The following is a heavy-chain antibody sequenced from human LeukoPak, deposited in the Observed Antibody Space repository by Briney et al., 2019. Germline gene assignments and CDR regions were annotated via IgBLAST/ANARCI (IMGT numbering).Heavy chain of an antibody. CDR1: GYTLTELS. CDR2: FDPEDGET. D-gene: IGHD6-13*01. CDR3: ATVNFRSWYLFDY. V-gene: IGHV1-24*01. Sequence: ASVKVSCKVSGYTLTELSMHWVRQAPGKGLEWIGGFDPEDGETIYAQKFQGRVTMTEDTSTDTAYMELSSLRSEDTAVYYCATVNFRSWYLFDYWGQGTLVTVSS. J-gene: IGHJ4*02.